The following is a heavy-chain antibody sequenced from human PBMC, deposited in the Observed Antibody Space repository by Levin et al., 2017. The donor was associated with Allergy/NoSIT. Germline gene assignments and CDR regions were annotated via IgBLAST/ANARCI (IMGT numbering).Heavy chain of an antibody. Sequence: LSLTCAASGFTFSSHGMHWVRQPPGKGLEWVAVISYDGNNKYYADSVKGRFTISRDNSKNTLYLQMNSLRTEDTAMYYCAKERLAITFGGVIADWGQGTLVTVSS. D-gene: IGHD3-16*02. V-gene: IGHV3-30*18. CDR1: GFTFSSHG. CDR3: AKERLAITFGGVIAD. J-gene: IGHJ4*02. CDR2: ISYDGNNK.